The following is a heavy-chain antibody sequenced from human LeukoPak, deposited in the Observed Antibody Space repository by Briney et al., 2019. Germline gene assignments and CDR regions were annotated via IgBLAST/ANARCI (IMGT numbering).Heavy chain of an antibody. CDR3: ARVXSXARLGGSLDY. V-gene: IGHV3-11*01. CDR2: FSGIGVTL. J-gene: IGHJ4*02. D-gene: IGHD2-15*01. Sequence: PGGSLRLSCAASGFTFSDYYMSWIGRAPGKGWGGVPYFSGIGVTLYSPDFGKGRFTFSRANARNSLYLQMNSLRPEDTAVYYGARVXSXARLGGSLDYWGQGNLVTVSS. CDR1: GFTFSDYY.